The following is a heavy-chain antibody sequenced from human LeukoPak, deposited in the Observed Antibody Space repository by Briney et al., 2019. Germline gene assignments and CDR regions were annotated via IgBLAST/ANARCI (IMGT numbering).Heavy chain of an antibody. CDR1: GYGFNSYW. D-gene: IGHD1-1*01. J-gene: IGHJ4*02. Sequence: GESLKISCKGSGYGFNSYWIGWVRQMPGKGLEWLGLIYPGDSDTRYSPSFQGQVTISADKSINTAYLQWSSLKASDTAIYYCARDPSTTYSDYWGQGTLVTVSS. V-gene: IGHV5-51*01. CDR3: ARDPSTTYSDY. CDR2: IYPGDSDT.